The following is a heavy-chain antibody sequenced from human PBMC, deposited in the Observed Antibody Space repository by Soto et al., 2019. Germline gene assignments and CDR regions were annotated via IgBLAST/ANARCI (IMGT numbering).Heavy chain of an antibody. D-gene: IGHD3-9*01. Sequence: EVQLVESGGGLVQPGGSLRLSCAASGFTFSSYEMNWVRQAPGKGLEWVSYISSSGSTIYYADSVKGRFTISRNNAKNSLYLQMNSLRAEDTAVYYCARGVRYFDWLLSQNWFDPWGQGTLVTVSS. V-gene: IGHV3-48*03. CDR1: GFTFSSYE. CDR3: ARGVRYFDWLLSQNWFDP. J-gene: IGHJ5*02. CDR2: ISSSGSTI.